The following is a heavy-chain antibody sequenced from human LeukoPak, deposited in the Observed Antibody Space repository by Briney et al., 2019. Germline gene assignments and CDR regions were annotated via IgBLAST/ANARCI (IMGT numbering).Heavy chain of an antibody. CDR2: ISGIGGST. J-gene: IGHJ4*02. CDR3: ARDVEVCRIGACYWTTFDC. V-gene: IGHV3-23*01. CDR1: GFTFSKYA. Sequence: GGSLRLSCAASGFTFSKYAMTWVRQAPGRGLEWVSTISGIGGSTYYADSVKGRFTISRDTASDMVNLQMNSLRAEDTAVYYCARDVEVCRIGACYWTTFDCWGQGTLVTVSS. D-gene: IGHD2-21*02.